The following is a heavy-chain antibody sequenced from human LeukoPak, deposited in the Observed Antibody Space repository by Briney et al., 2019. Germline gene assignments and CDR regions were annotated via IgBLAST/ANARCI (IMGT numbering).Heavy chain of an antibody. J-gene: IGHJ5*02. CDR2: INSDVSTT. CDR1: GFTFSRYS. CDR3: VRRRSIYGNRNRCQTRYAFDP. V-gene: IGHV3-74*01. Sequence: TGGSLRLSCAASGFTFSRYSMNWVRQAPGKGLVWVSRINSDVSTTNYADSVRGRFTISRDNARNTLYLQMNSLRAEDTALYYLVRRRSIYGNRNRCQTRYAFDPWGQGTLVTVSS. D-gene: IGHD1-14*01.